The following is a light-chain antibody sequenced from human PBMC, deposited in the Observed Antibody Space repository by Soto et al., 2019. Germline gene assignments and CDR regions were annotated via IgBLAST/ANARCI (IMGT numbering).Light chain of an antibody. CDR3: QSYDSSLSGWV. J-gene: IGLJ1*01. Sequence: QSVLTQPPSVSGAPGQRVTFSCTGSSSNIGAGYDVHWYQQLPGTAPKLLIYGNSNRPSGVPDRFSGSKSGTSASLAITGLQAEDEADYYCQSYDSSLSGWVFGTGTKLTVL. V-gene: IGLV1-40*01. CDR1: SSNIGAGYD. CDR2: GNS.